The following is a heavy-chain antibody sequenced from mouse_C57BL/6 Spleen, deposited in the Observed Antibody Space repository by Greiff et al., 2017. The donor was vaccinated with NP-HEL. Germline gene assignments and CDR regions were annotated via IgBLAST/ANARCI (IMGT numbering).Heavy chain of an antibody. Sequence: VKLVESGPELVKPGASVKISCKASGYAFSSSWMNWVKQRPGKGLEWIGRIYPGDGDTNYNGKFKGKATLTADKSSSTAYMQLSSLTSEDSAVYFCAREEPDNYYAMDYWGQGTSVTVSS. D-gene: IGHD6-1*01. V-gene: IGHV1-82*01. CDR2: IYPGDGDT. J-gene: IGHJ4*01. CDR1: GYAFSSSW. CDR3: AREEPDNYYAMDY.